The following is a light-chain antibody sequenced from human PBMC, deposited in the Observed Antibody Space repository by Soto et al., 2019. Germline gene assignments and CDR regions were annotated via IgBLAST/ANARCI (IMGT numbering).Light chain of an antibody. CDR2: EVS. CDR1: SSDVGDYNY. J-gene: IGLJ1*01. V-gene: IGLV2-8*01. CDR3: SSYAGSNSYG. Sequence: QSVLTQPPSASGSPGQSVTISCTGTSSDVGDYNYVSWYQQYPGIATKLMIYEVSKRPSGVPDRFSGFKSGNTASLTVSGLQAEDEADYYCSSYAGSNSYGFGTGTKVTVL.